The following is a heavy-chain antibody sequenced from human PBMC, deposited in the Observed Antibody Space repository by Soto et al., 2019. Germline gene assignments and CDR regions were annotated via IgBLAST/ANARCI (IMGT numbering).Heavy chain of an antibody. D-gene: IGHD3-22*01. CDR2: ISSSSSYI. CDR1: GFTFSSYS. V-gene: IGHV3-21*01. J-gene: IGHJ4*02. Sequence: GGSLRLSCAASGFTFSSYSMNWVRQAPGKGLEWVSSISSSSSYIYYADSVKGRFTISRDNAKNPLYLQMNSLRAEDTAVYYCARVGASSAQGDYWGQGTLVTVSS. CDR3: ARVGASSAQGDY.